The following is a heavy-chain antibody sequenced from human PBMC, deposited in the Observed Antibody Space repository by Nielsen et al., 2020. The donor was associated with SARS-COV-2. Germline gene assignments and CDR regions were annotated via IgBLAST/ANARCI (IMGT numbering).Heavy chain of an antibody. CDR2: INHSGST. V-gene: IGHV4-34*01. CDR3: ARGQYRFDY. J-gene: IGHJ4*02. CDR1: GGSFSFYY. Sequence: SETLSLTCAVYGGSFSFYYWSWIRQPPGKGLEWIGEINHSGSTNYNPSLKSRVTISVDTSKNQFSLNLRSVTAADTAVYYCARGQYRFDYCGQGTLVTVSS. D-gene: IGHD1-1*01.